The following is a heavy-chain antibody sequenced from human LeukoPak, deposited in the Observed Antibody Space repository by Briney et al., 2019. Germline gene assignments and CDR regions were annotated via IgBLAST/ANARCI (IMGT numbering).Heavy chain of an antibody. CDR3: AKDSSGYSYGYAAYFDY. CDR1: GFTFSSYG. Sequence: GGSLRLSCAASGFTFSSYGMSWVRQAPGKGLEWVSAISGSGGSTYYADSVKGRFTIARDNSKNTLYLQMNSLRAEDTAVYYCAKDSSGYSYGYAAYFDYWGQGTLVTVSS. J-gene: IGHJ4*02. CDR2: ISGSGGST. D-gene: IGHD5-18*01. V-gene: IGHV3-23*01.